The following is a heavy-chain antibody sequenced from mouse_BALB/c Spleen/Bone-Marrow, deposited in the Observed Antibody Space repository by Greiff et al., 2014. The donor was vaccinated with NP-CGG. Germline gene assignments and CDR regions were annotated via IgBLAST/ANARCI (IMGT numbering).Heavy chain of an antibody. J-gene: IGHJ2*01. V-gene: IGHV1-18*01. Sequence: EVQLMESGPELVKPGASVKISCKTSGFTFTDYTLPWVQQSPGKSLEWIAGVNRNSGGTSYNQKFKGKATLKLDKSSTSAYMELRRLASEDSEGYDCPRARHYDFWGQGTTLTVSS. CDR1: GFTFTDYT. CDR3: PRARHYDF. CDR2: VNRNSGGT.